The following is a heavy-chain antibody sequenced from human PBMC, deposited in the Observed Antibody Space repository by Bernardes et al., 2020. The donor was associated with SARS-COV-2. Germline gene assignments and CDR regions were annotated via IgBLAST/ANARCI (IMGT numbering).Heavy chain of an antibody. CDR1: GFTFSSYW. D-gene: IGHD6-13*01. Sequence: GGSLRLSCAASGFTFSSYWMSWVRQAPGKGLEWVANIKQDGSEKYYVDSVKGRFTISRDNAKNSLYLQMNSLRAEDTAVYYCARDSAAAGTAYYYYGMDVWGQGTTVTVSS. CDR3: ARDSAAAGTAYYYYGMDV. V-gene: IGHV3-7*01. CDR2: IKQDGSEK. J-gene: IGHJ6*02.